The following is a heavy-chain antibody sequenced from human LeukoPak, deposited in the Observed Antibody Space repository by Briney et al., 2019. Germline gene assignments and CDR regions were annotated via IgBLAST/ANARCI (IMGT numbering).Heavy chain of an antibody. CDR1: GYTLTELS. D-gene: IGHD4-23*01. Sequence: ASVKVSCKVSGYTLTELSMHWVRQVPGKGLEWMGGFDPEDGETIYAQKFQGRVTMTEDTSTDTAYMELSSLRSEDTAVYYCARDGSLTTVVPLEYFDYWGQGTLVTVSS. CDR2: FDPEDGET. V-gene: IGHV1-24*01. J-gene: IGHJ4*02. CDR3: ARDGSLTTVVPLEYFDY.